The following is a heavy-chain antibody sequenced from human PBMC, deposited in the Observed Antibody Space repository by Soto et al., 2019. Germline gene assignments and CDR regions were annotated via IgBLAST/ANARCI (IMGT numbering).Heavy chain of an antibody. CDR3: ARGGLGYYYGMDV. CDR1: CGSFIGYY. J-gene: IGHJ6*02. CDR2: INHSGST. Sequence: SETLSLTSAVYCGSFIGYYWSWIRQPPGKGLEWIGEINHSGSTNYNPSLKSRVTISIDTSKNQFSLKLSSVTAADTALYYCARGGLGYYYGMDVWGQGTTVTVS. V-gene: IGHV4-34*01. D-gene: IGHD3-9*01.